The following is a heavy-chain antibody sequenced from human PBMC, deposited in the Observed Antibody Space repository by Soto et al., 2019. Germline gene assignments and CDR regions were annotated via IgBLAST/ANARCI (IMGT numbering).Heavy chain of an antibody. CDR3: AKGLWFGELLWALGY. CDR2: ISYDGSNK. D-gene: IGHD3-10*01. CDR1: GFTFSSYG. V-gene: IGHV3-30*18. Sequence: QVQLVESGGGVVQPGRSLRLSCAASGFTFSSYGMHLVRQAPGKGLEWVAVISYDGSNKYYADSVKGRFTISRDNSKNTLYLQMNSLRAEDTAVYYCAKGLWFGELLWALGYWGQGTLVTVSS. J-gene: IGHJ4*02.